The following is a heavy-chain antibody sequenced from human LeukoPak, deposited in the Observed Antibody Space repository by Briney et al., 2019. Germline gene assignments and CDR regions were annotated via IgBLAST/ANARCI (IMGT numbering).Heavy chain of an antibody. J-gene: IGHJ4*02. Sequence: SETLSLTCTVSGVSISSYYWSWIRQPPGKGLEWVGNIYYSGSTNYNPSLKSRVTISIDTSKNQFSLKLSSVTAADTAVYYCERFVTGYYDSSGPTAFDCWGQGTLVTVSS. V-gene: IGHV4-59*01. D-gene: IGHD3-22*01. CDR3: ERFVTGYYDSSGPTAFDC. CDR2: IYYSGST. CDR1: GVSISSYY.